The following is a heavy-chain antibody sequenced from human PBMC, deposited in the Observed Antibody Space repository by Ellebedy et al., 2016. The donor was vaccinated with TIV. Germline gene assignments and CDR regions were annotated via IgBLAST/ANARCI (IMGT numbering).Heavy chain of an antibody. CDR3: AAATTVVTPGYFDY. V-gene: IGHV1-58*02. D-gene: IGHD4-23*01. CDR1: GFTFSSSA. CDR2: IVVGRGGT. J-gene: IGHJ4*02. Sequence: AASVKVSCKASGFTFSSSAMQWVRQARGQRLEWIGWIVVGRGGTNYAQKFQERVTITRDMSTSTAYMELSSLRSEDTAVYYCAAATTVVTPGYFDYWGQGTLVTVSS.